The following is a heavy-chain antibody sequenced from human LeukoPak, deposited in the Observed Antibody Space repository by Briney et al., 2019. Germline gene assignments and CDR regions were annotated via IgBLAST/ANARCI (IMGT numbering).Heavy chain of an antibody. CDR1: GYTFTSYD. D-gene: IGHD3-22*01. CDR2: MNPNSGNT. V-gene: IGHV1-8*01. CDR3: ARGKYYYDSSGKETDY. J-gene: IGHJ4*02. Sequence: ASVKVSCKASGYTFTSYDINWVRQATGQGLEWMGWMNPNSGNTGYAQKFQGRVTMTRNTSISTAYMELSSLRSGDTAVYYCARGKYYYDSSGKETDYWGQGTLVTVSS.